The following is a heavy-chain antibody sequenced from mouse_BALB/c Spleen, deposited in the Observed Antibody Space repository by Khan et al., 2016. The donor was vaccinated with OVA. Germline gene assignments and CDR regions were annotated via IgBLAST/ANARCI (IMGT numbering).Heavy chain of an antibody. CDR1: GYTFTNYG. CDR2: INTYTGEP. Sequence: QIQLVQSGPELKKPGETVKISCKASGYTFTNYGMNWVKQSPGKALKWMGWINTYTGEPTYADDVKGRFAFYLETSASTAYLQINNLKNEDTATYFCARPPYFSYTLDYWGQGTSVTVSS. V-gene: IGHV9-3-1*01. D-gene: IGHD2-10*01. J-gene: IGHJ4*01. CDR3: ARPPYFSYTLDY.